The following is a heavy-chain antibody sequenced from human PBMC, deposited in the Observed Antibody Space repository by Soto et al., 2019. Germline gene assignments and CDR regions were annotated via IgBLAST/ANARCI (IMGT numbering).Heavy chain of an antibody. CDR3: ARGQGYCSSTSCYVVGSYYYYGMDV. V-gene: IGHV4-34*01. D-gene: IGHD2-2*01. Sequence: SETLSLTCAVYGGSFSGYYWSWIRQPPGKGLEWFGEINHSGSTNYNPSLKSRVTISVDTSKNQFSLKLSSVTAADTAVYYCARGQGYCSSTSCYVVGSYYYYGMDVWGQGTTVT. CDR2: INHSGST. CDR1: GGSFSGYY. J-gene: IGHJ6*02.